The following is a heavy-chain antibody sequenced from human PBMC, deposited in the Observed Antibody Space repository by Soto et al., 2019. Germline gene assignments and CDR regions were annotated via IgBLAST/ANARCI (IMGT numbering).Heavy chain of an antibody. V-gene: IGHV1-8*01. J-gene: IGHJ4*02. CDR3: ARVPSEDTNYFDY. CDR1: GYTFTSYD. CDR2: MNPNSGNT. D-gene: IGHD3-3*01. Sequence: ASVKVSCKASGYTFTSYDINWVRQATGQGLEWMGWMNPNSGNTGYAQKFQGRVTMTRNTSISTAYMELSSLRSEDTAVYYCARVPSEDTNYFDYWGQGTLVTVSS.